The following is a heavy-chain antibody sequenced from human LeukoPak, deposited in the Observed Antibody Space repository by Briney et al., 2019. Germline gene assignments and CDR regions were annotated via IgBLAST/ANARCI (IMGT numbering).Heavy chain of an antibody. D-gene: IGHD3-22*01. J-gene: IGHJ4*02. CDR2: ISGDGGST. CDR1: GFTFDDYA. Sequence: PSGSLRLSCAASGFTFDDYAMHWVRQAPGKGLKWVSLISGDGGSTYYADSVKGRFTISRDNSKNSLYLQMNSLRTEDTALYYCAKSERYDSSGYYHNWGQGTLVTVSS. CDR3: AKSERYDSSGYYHN. V-gene: IGHV3-43*02.